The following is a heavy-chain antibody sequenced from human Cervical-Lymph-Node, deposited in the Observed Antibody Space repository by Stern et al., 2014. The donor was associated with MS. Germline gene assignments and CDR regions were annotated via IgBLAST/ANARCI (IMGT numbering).Heavy chain of an antibody. CDR2: IYTSGST. Sequence: QVQLQESGPGLVKPSQTLSLTCTVSGGSISSGSYYWSWIRQPAGKGLEWIGRIYTSGSTNYNPSLKSRVTISVDTSKNHFSLKLSSVTAADTAVYYCERDCRLRYFDNYGMDVWGQGTTVTVSS. CDR3: ERDCRLRYFDNYGMDV. D-gene: IGHD3-9*01. J-gene: IGHJ6*02. CDR1: GGSISSGSYY. V-gene: IGHV4-61*02.